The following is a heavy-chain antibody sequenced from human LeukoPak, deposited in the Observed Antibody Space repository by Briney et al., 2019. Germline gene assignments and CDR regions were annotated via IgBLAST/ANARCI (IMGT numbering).Heavy chain of an antibody. J-gene: IGHJ6*03. Sequence: GGSLRLSCVGSGFIFSDYYMSWVRQAPGKGLEWISYTSSHSSTIYYTDSVKGRFTISKDNAKNSLFLQMDSLRVEDTAVYYCASARAKGYDYYMDVWGKGTTVTVSS. CDR2: TSSHSSTI. V-gene: IGHV3-11*04. CDR1: GFIFSDYY. CDR3: ASARAKGYDYYMDV.